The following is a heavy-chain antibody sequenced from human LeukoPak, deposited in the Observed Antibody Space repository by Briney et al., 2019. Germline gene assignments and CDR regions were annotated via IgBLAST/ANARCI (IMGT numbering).Heavy chain of an antibody. D-gene: IGHD3-10*01. Sequence: SETLSLTCTVSGGSISSGDYYWSWIRQPPGKGLEWIGYIYYSGSTYYNPSLKSRVTISVDTSKNQFSLKLSSVTAADTAVYYCARSHMVRGVIFHEIARFDSWGQGTLVTVSS. CDR3: ARSHMVRGVIFHEIARFDS. CDR2: IYYSGST. V-gene: IGHV4-30-4*01. CDR1: GGSISSGDYY. J-gene: IGHJ5*01.